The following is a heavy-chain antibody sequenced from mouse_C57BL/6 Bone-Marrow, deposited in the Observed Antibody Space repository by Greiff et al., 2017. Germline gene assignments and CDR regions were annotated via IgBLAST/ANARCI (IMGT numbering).Heavy chain of an antibody. J-gene: IGHJ3*01. CDR2: LSSCGSYP. D-gene: IGHD2-12*01. Sequence: EVMLVESRGDLVKPGGSLNLFRAASGFTFSSYGLSWLRHTPHTRLECVATLSSCGSYPSHPDSVKGRFTISRDDVKDTRSLQRRNLKSEDTAMYYSARREDSEFADWAHGTMVIVSA. CDR1: GFTFSSYG. CDR3: ARREDSEFAD. V-gene: IGHV5-6*02.